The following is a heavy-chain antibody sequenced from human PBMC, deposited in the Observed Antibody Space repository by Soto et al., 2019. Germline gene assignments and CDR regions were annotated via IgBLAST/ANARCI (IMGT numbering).Heavy chain of an antibody. CDR2: IYYSGNT. V-gene: IGHV4-30-4*01. CDR1: GGSISSSDYY. CDR3: AREALEDDAFDI. Sequence: QVQLQESGPGLVKPSQTLSLTCTVSGGSISSSDYYWTWIRQPPGKGLEWIGYIYYSGNTYYNPSLKSRVTMSVDTSKNQFSLKVTSVTAADTAVYYCAREALEDDAFDIWGQGTMVTVSS. J-gene: IGHJ3*02.